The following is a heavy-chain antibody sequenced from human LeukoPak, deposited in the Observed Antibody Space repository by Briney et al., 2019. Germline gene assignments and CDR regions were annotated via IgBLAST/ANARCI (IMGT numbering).Heavy chain of an antibody. J-gene: IGHJ4*02. CDR2: IYTSGST. V-gene: IGHV4-4*07. D-gene: IGHD2-2*02. CDR1: GGSISSYY. CDR3: ARDPRYCSSTSCYKGAYYFDY. Sequence: SETLSLTCTVSGGSISSYYWSWIRQPAGKGLEWIGRIYTSGSTNYNPSLKSRVTMSVDTSKNQFSLKLSSVTAADPAVYYCARDPRYCSSTSCYKGAYYFDYWGQGTLVTVSS.